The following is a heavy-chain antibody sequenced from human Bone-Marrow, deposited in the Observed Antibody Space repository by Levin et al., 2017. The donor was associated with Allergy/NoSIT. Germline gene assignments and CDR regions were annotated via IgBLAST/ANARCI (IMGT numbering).Heavy chain of an antibody. Sequence: ASVKVSCEASGYALSFYALNWVRQAPGQGLEWMGWINTNTGTPTYAQDFTGRFVFSLDTSVSTAYLQISSLKAEDTAVYYCARAVPYCSSTTCYFDYWGQGSLVTVSS. V-gene: IGHV7-4-1*02. CDR1: GYALSFYA. D-gene: IGHD2-2*01. CDR2: INTNTGTP. J-gene: IGHJ4*02. CDR3: ARAVPYCSSTTCYFDY.